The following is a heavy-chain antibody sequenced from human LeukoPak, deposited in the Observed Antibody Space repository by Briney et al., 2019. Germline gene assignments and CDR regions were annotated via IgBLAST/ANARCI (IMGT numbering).Heavy chain of an antibody. CDR3: ARGRAGGAAD. Sequence: SETLSLTCTVSGGSISSGGYYWSWIRQHPGKGLEWIGYIYYSGSTYYNPSLKSRVTLSVDTSKNQFSLKLSSVTAADTGVYYCARGRAGGAADWGQGTLATVSS. V-gene: IGHV4-31*03. CDR1: GGSISSGGYY. D-gene: IGHD6-25*01. J-gene: IGHJ4*02. CDR2: IYYSGST.